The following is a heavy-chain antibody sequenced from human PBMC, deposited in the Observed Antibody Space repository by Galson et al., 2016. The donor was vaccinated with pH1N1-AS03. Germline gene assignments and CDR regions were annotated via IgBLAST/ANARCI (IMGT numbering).Heavy chain of an antibody. CDR3: AAGSPAPFDY. Sequence: LSLTCTFSTGSISSYYLSWIRQPPGKGLEWIGYIYYTGTTKYNPSLKSRVTISVDTSKNQFSLRLSSVTAADTAVYYCAAGSPAPFDYWGQGTLFTVSS. J-gene: IGHJ4*02. V-gene: IGHV4-59*01. CDR2: IYYTGTT. CDR1: TGSISSYY.